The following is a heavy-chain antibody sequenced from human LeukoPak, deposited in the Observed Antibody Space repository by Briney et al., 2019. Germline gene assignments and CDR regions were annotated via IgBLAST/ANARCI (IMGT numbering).Heavy chain of an antibody. D-gene: IGHD5-18*01. CDR3: TTIPDKGIPQKNDY. J-gene: IGHJ4*02. CDR1: GFTFSNAW. Sequence: GGSLRLSCTASGFTFSNAWMVWVRQAPVKGLEWIGRIKSKSEGGTTDYAAPVKGRFTISRDESTNTLYLQMNNVEIEDTAVYYCTTIPDKGIPQKNDYWGQGTLVTVSS. V-gene: IGHV3-15*01. CDR2: IKSKSEGGTT.